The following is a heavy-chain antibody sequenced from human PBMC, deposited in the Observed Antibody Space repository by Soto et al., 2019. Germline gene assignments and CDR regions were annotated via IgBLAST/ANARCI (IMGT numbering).Heavy chain of an antibody. CDR2: IIPIFGTA. CDR1: GGTFSSYA. J-gene: IGHJ4*02. Sequence: ASVKVSCKASGGTFSSYAISWVRQAPGQGLEWMGGIIPIFGTANYAQKFQGRVTITADESTSTTYMELSSLRSEDTAVYFCARVGGVGAPPGADYWGQGTLVTVSS. D-gene: IGHD1-26*01. CDR3: ARVGGVGAPPGADY. V-gene: IGHV1-69*13.